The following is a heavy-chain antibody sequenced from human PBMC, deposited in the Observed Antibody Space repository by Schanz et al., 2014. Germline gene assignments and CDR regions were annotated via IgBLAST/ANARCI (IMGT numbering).Heavy chain of an antibody. D-gene: IGHD3-10*01. CDR1: GGSINSGGYR. J-gene: IGHJ5*02. Sequence: QLQLQESGPGLVKASETLSLTCSVSGGSINSGGYRWGWIRQPPGKGLEWIGTMYSSGSTYYNPSIKRGVTIPAATSRNQSPLKVFSVTAADTALYYCARLRGGGVIITTWGQGTLVTVSS. V-gene: IGHV4-39*01. CDR3: ARLRGGGVIITT. CDR2: MYSSGST.